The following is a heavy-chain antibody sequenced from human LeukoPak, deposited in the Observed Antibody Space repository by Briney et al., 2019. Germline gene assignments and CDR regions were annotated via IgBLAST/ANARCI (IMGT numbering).Heavy chain of an antibody. Sequence: SETLSLTCAVYGGSFSGYYWSWIRQPPGKGLEWIGEINHSGSTNYNPSLKSRVTISVDTSKDQFSLKLIAGTAAGTAGGYWGRENYGRASNYYYYMDVWGKGTTVTVSS. CDR3: GRENYGRASNYYYYMDV. CDR1: GGSFSGYY. V-gene: IGHV4-34*01. J-gene: IGHJ6*03. CDR2: INHSGST. D-gene: IGHD3-16*01.